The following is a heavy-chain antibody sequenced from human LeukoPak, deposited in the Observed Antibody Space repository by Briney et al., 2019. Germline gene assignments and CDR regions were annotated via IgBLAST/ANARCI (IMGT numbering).Heavy chain of an antibody. CDR2: IGGGGSDT. D-gene: IGHD5-24*01. CDR1: GFNFWNTG. Sequence: GGSLRLSCAVAGFNFWNTGMSWARQAPGKGLEWVSAIGGGGSDTKYTDSVKGRFTILRDISKNTLYLQMNSLRAEDTAVYFCAKDVFRWAFDIWGQGTMVTVSS. V-gene: IGHV3-23*01. J-gene: IGHJ3*02. CDR3: AKDVFRWAFDI.